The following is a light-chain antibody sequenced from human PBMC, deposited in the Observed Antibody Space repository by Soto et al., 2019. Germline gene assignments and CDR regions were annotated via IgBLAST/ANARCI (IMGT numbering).Light chain of an antibody. V-gene: IGLV1-40*01. J-gene: IGLJ1*01. CDR2: ENN. Sequence: QPVLTQPPSVSEAPGQRVTISCTGSSSNIGAGYEAHWYQQVPGTAPKLLIYENNNRPSGVPDRFSGSKSGTSASLAITGLQAEDEAEYYCQSYDSRLSGDVFGTGTKLTVL. CDR1: SSNIGAGYE. CDR3: QSYDSRLSGDV.